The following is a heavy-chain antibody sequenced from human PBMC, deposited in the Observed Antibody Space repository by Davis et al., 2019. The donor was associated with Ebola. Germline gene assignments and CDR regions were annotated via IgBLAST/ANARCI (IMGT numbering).Heavy chain of an antibody. Sequence: AASVKVSCKASGYTFITYYIHWVRQAPGQGLEWMGIINPSGGSTSYAQKFQGRVTMTRDTSTSTVYMELSSLRSEDTAVYYCARDNWNDENFDYWGQGTLVTVSS. CDR2: INPSGGST. J-gene: IGHJ4*02. CDR1: GYTFITYY. D-gene: IGHD1-20*01. CDR3: ARDNWNDENFDY. V-gene: IGHV1-46*01.